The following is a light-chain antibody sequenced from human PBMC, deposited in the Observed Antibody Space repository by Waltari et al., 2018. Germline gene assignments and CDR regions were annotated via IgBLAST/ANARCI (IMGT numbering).Light chain of an antibody. Sequence: EIVLTQSPATLSLSLGERATLSCRASESISSFLAWYQQKPGQAPRLLISDASNRATGIPARFSGRGSGTDFTLTISSLEFGDLGVYYCQQRHKWPLTFGAGTKVEI. CDR3: QQRHKWPLT. CDR1: ESISSF. CDR2: DAS. V-gene: IGKV3-11*01. J-gene: IGKJ4*01.